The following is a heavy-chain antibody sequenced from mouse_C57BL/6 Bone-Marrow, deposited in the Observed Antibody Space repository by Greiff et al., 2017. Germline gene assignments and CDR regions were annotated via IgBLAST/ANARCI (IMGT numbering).Heavy chain of an antibody. V-gene: IGHV7-3*01. CDR2: IRNKANGYTT. Sequence: EVKLVESGGGLVKPGGSLSLSCEASGFTFTGYCMSWVRQPPGKALEWLGFIRNKANGYTTEYSASVKGRFTISRDNSQSIIYLQMNALRAEDSATKYCARYFRGYFDYWGQGTTLTVSS. J-gene: IGHJ2*01. CDR1: GFTFTGYC. CDR3: ARYFRGYFDY.